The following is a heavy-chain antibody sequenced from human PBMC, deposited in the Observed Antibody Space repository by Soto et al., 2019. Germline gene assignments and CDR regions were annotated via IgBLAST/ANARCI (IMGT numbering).Heavy chain of an antibody. CDR2: ISGSGGRT. V-gene: IGHV3-23*01. Sequence: TXXFLRLSCAASGFTFSRYAMRWVLQAPGKGLEWDSDISGSGGRTYYAQPVKGRFTISRDNSKNTLYLQMNSLRAEDTAVYYCATIPAAIMYVPYYFDYWGQGTLVTVSS. J-gene: IGHJ4*02. CDR3: ATIPAAIMYVPYYFDY. D-gene: IGHD2-2*01. CDR1: GFTFSRYA.